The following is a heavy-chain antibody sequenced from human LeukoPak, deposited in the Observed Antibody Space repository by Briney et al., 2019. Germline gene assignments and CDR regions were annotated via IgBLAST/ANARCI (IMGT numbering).Heavy chain of an antibody. CDR2: INHSGST. CDR1: GGSFSGYY. D-gene: IGHD4-11*01. Sequence: KPSETLSLTCAVYGGSFSGYYWSWIRQPPGKGLEWIGEINHSGSTNYNPSLKSRVTISVDTSKNQFSLKLSSVTAADTAVYYCARERTVTSYYGMDVWGQGTTVTVSS. CDR3: ARERTVTSYYGMDV. V-gene: IGHV4-34*01. J-gene: IGHJ6*02.